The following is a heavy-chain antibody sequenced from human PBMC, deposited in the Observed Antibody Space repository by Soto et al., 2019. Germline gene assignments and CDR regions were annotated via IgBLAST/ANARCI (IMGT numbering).Heavy chain of an antibody. CDR3: ASGLEWSWSLDP. CDR2: MNPNSGNT. J-gene: IGHJ5*02. V-gene: IGHV1-8*01. CDR1: GYTFTSYD. D-gene: IGHD3-3*01. Sequence: QVQLVQSGAEVKKPGASVKVSCKASGYTFTSYDINWVRQATGQGLEWMGWMNPNSGNTGYAQKFQGRITMTSTTSISTAYMELRSLRSDDTAMSYCASGLEWSWSLDPWGQGTLVTVSS.